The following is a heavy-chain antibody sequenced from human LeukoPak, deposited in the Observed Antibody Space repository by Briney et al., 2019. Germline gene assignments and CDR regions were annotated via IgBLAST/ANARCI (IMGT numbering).Heavy chain of an antibody. V-gene: IGHV3-74*01. CDR1: GFTFNNYW. Sequence: GGSLRLSCAASGFTFNNYWIHWVRQVPGKGLVWVSRINNDGSSASYVDSVKGRFTTSRDNAKNTLFLQMTSLRAEDTAVYYCARRGTGHGMDVWGQGTTVIVSS. J-gene: IGHJ6*02. CDR3: ARRGTGHGMDV. D-gene: IGHD1-1*01. CDR2: INNDGSSA.